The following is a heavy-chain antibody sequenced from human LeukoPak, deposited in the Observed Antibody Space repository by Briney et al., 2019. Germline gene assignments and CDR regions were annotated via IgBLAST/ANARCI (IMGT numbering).Heavy chain of an antibody. CDR1: GYRFTSYW. CDR2: IYPVDSDT. CDR3: ASVGGSHDY. D-gene: IGHD1-26*01. Sequence: GESLKISCKASGYRFTSYWIGGVRQIPGKGLGWMGIIYPVDSDTTSSPSFQGQVTISADKSIRTAYLQWSSLKASDTAMYYCASVGGSHDYWGQGTLVTVSS. V-gene: IGHV5-51*01. J-gene: IGHJ4*02.